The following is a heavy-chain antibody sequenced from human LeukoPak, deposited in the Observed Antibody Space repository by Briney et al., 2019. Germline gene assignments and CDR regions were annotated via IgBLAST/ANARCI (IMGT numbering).Heavy chain of an antibody. D-gene: IGHD3-3*01. J-gene: IGHJ6*03. Sequence: GGSLRLSCAASGFTFSSYGMHWVRQAPGKGLEWVAVISYDGSNKYYADSVKGRFTISRDNSKNTLYLQMNSLRAEDTAVYYCAKAYTIFGEVIFQYHYMDVWGKGTTVTVSS. CDR2: ISYDGSNK. V-gene: IGHV3-30*18. CDR3: AKAYTIFGEVIFQYHYMDV. CDR1: GFTFSSYG.